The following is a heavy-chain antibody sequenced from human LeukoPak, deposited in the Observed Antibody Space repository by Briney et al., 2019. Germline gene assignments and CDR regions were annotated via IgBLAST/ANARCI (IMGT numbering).Heavy chain of an antibody. CDR1: GGTFSSYA. Sequence: ASVKVSCKASGGTFSSYAISWVRQAPGQGLEWMGWISAYNGNTNYAQKLQGRVTMTTDTSTSTAYMELRSLRSDDTAVYYCARGNDYYDSSGYYSYYYYYGMDVWGQGTTVTVSS. CDR3: ARGNDYYDSSGYYSYYYYYGMDV. J-gene: IGHJ6*02. V-gene: IGHV1-18*01. D-gene: IGHD3-22*01. CDR2: ISAYNGNT.